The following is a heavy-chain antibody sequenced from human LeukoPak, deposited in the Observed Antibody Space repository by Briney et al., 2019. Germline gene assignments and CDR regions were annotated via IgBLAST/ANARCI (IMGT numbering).Heavy chain of an antibody. CDR2: IYHSGST. D-gene: IGHD2-2*01. J-gene: IGHJ6*03. CDR3: ARGIVVVPAAPYIAPYYYMDV. Sequence: KPSETLSLTCTVSGYSISSGYYWGWIRQPPGKGLEWIRSIYHSGSTYYNPSLKSRVTISVDTSKNQFSLKLSSVTAADTAVYYCARGIVVVPAAPYIAPYYYMDVWGKGTTVTVSS. CDR1: GYSISSGYY. V-gene: IGHV4-38-2*02.